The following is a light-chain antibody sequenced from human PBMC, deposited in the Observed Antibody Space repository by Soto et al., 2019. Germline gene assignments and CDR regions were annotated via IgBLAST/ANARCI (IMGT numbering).Light chain of an antibody. CDR1: QTFSSH. Sequence: EIVLTQSPATLSLSPGERATLSCRASQTFSSHLAWYQQKPGQAPRLLIYDASKRATGIPVRFSGRGSGTDFTLTISSLEPEDFAVYYCQQRSNWPPVITFGQGTRLEIK. CDR2: DAS. V-gene: IGKV3-11*01. CDR3: QQRSNWPPVIT. J-gene: IGKJ5*01.